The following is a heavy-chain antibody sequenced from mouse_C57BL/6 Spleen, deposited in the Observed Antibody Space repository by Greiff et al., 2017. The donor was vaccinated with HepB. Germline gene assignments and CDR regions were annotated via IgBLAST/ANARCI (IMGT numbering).Heavy chain of an antibody. CDR3: AREMTGRYFDY. J-gene: IGHJ2*01. V-gene: IGHV5-16*01. Sequence: EVKLVESEGGLVQPGRSMKLSCTASGFTFSDYYMAWVRQVPEKGLEWVANINYDGSSTYYLDSLKSRFIISRDNAKNILYLQMSSLKSEDTATYYCAREMTGRYFDYWGQGTTLTVSS. CDR2: INYDGSST. CDR1: GFTFSDYY. D-gene: IGHD4-1*01.